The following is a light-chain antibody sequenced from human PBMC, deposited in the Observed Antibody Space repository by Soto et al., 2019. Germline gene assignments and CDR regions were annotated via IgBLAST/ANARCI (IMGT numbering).Light chain of an antibody. CDR1: QSVKTY. CDR2: GAS. J-gene: IGKJ2*01. Sequence: EIVMTQSPATLSVSPGGRATLSCRASQSVKTYLAWYQQRPGQPPRLLIYGASTRATGIPARFSGSGSGTEFSLTISSLQSEAFAVYYCQQYNTWPPKYTFGQGTKLEIK. CDR3: QQYNTWPPKYT. V-gene: IGKV3-15*01.